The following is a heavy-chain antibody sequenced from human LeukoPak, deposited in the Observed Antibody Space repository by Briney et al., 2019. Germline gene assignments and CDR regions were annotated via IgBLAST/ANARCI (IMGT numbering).Heavy chain of an antibody. Sequence: PSETLSLTCTVSGGSISSGDYYWSWIRQPPGKGLEWIGYIYYSGSTYYNPSLKSRVTISVDTSKNQFSLKLGSVTAADTAVYYCAKDYGTYGMDVWGQGTTVTVSS. J-gene: IGHJ6*02. CDR1: GGSISSGDYY. V-gene: IGHV4-30-4*01. D-gene: IGHD4-17*01. CDR3: AKDYGTYGMDV. CDR2: IYYSGST.